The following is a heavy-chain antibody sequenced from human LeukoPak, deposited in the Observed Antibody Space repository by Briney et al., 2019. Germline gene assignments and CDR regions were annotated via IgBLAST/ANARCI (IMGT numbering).Heavy chain of an antibody. V-gene: IGHV4-59*05. J-gene: IGHJ4*02. CDR3: ARRSASGSDDRENHFDY. CDR1: GGSISSYY. CDR2: MYYDGST. D-gene: IGHD1-26*01. Sequence: PSETLSLTCTVSGGSISSYYWSWIRQPPGKGLEWIGRMYYDGSTYHNPSLKTRVTISVDTSNNQFSLKLTSVTAADTAVYICARRSASGSDDRENHFDYWGQGTLVTVSS.